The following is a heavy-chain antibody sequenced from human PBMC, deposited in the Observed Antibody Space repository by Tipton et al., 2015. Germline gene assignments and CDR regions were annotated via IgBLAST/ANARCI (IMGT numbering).Heavy chain of an antibody. CDR3: TESDDIVRGFYGIDV. CDR1: GDIFNNFA. D-gene: IGHD2-15*01. J-gene: IGHJ6*02. CDR2: MIPMFSAT. V-gene: IGHV1-69*01. Sequence: QLVQSGPEVKKPGSSVKISCRASGDIFNNFAFSWVRQAPGQGLEWMGGMIPMFSATAYAPKFQGRVTISADASMSTAYMEMTNLGLDDTAVYYCTESDDIVRGFYGIDVWGQGTTVTVS.